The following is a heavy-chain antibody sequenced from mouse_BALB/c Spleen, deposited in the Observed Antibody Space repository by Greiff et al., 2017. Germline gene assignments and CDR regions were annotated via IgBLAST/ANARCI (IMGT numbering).Heavy chain of an antibody. CDR2: IYPGDGDT. J-gene: IGHJ1*01. CDR1: GYTFTSYW. Sequence: QVQLQQSGAELARPGASVKLSCKASGYTFTSYWMQWVKQRPGQGLEWIGAIYPGDGDTRYTQKFKGKATLTADKSSSTAYMQLSSLASEDSAVYYCARNYYGSSYDYWYFDVWGAGTTVTVSS. D-gene: IGHD1-1*01. V-gene: IGHV1-87*01. CDR3: ARNYYGSSYDYWYFDV.